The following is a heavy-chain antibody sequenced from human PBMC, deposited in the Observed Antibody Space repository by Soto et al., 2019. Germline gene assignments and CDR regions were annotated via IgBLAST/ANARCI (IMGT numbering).Heavy chain of an antibody. Sequence: QLQLQESGSGVVKTSETQSLTCTVSGASITYGAYSWSWIRQSPGKGLEWLGYISHLENTYFHPSFKSRLTMSIDRTRNQFSLRLSSVTAADMAVYYCARGGGYDPFDSWGQGVLVTVSS. D-gene: IGHD5-12*01. CDR2: ISHLENT. CDR3: ARGGGYDPFDS. V-gene: IGHV4-30-2*06. J-gene: IGHJ4*02. CDR1: GASITYGAYS.